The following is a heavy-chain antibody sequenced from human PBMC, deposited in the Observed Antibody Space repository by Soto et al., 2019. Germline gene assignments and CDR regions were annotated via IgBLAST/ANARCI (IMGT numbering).Heavy chain of an antibody. D-gene: IGHD6-19*01. J-gene: IGHJ4*02. V-gene: IGHV1-18*01. CDR3: AREAVSGRAGFDY. Sequence: KFQGRVTMTTYTSTSTAYMELRSLRSDDTAVYYCAREAVSGRAGFDYWGQGTLVTVSS.